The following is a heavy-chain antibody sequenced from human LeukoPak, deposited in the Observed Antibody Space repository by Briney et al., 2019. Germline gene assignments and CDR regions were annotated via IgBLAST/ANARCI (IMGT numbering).Heavy chain of an antibody. D-gene: IGHD6-13*01. CDR1: GFIFSSYW. CDR2: ISSSSSYI. Sequence: PGGSLRLSCAASGFIFSSYWMSWVRQAPGKGLEWVSSISSSSSYIYYADSVKGRFTISRDNAKNSLYLQMNSLRAEDTAVYYCASDSSSWFPRSPAGLDYWGQGTLVTVSS. CDR3: ASDSSSWFPRSPAGLDY. V-gene: IGHV3-21*01. J-gene: IGHJ4*02.